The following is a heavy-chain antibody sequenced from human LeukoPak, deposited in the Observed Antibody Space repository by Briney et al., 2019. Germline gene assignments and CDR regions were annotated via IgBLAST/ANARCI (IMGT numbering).Heavy chain of an antibody. D-gene: IGHD6-13*01. J-gene: IGHJ6*03. V-gene: IGHV4-4*07. CDR1: GGSISSYY. CDR3: ARVKQQLGYYYYYMDV. Sequence: SETLSLTCTVSGGSISSYYWSWIRQPAGKGLEWIGRIYTSGSTNYNPSLKSRVTMSVDTSKNQFSLKLSSVTAADTAVYYCARVKQQLGYYYYYMDVWGKGTTVTISS. CDR2: IYTSGST.